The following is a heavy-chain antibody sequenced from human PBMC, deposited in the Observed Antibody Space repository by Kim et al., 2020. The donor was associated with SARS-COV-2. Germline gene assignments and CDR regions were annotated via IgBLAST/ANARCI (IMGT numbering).Heavy chain of an antibody. V-gene: IGHV2-5*02. CDR3: ARSLGYCTNGVCTSYGMDV. CDR2: IYWDDDK. J-gene: IGHJ6*02. D-gene: IGHD2-8*01. Sequence: SGPTLVQPTQTLTLTCTFSGFSLSPSGVGVGWIRQPPGKALEWLALIYWDDDKRYSPSLKSRLTITKDTSKNQVVLTMTNMDPVDTATYYCARSLGYCTNGVCTSYGMDVWGQGTTVTVSS. CDR1: GFSLSPSGVG.